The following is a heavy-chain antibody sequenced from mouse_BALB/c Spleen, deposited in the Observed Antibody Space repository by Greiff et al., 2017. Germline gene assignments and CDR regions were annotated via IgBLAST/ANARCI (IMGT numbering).Heavy chain of an antibody. V-gene: IGHV1-69*02. Sequence: QVQLQQPGAELVRPGASVKLSCKASGYTFTSYWINWVKQRPGQGLEWIGNIYPSDSYTNYNQKFKDKATLTVDKSSSTAYMQLSSLTSEDSAVYYCGAGRPRSMDYWGQGTSVTVSS. D-gene: IGHD2-12*01. CDR2: IYPSDSYT. CDR3: GAGRPRSMDY. J-gene: IGHJ4*01. CDR1: GYTFTSYW.